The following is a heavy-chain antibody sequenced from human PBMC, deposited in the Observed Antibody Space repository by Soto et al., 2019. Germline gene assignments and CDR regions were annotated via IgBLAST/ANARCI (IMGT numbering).Heavy chain of an antibody. V-gene: IGHV4-31*03. CDR1: GGSISSGGYY. Sequence: QVQLQESGPGLVKPSQTLSLTCTVSGGSISSGGYYWSWIRQHPGKGLAWIGYIYYSGSTYYNPSLTSRVTISLDTSKNQFSLKLSSVTAADTAVYYCARDLRAVTDSSGHWYFDLWGRGTLVTVSS. J-gene: IGHJ2*01. D-gene: IGHD3-22*01. CDR3: ARDLRAVTDSSGHWYFDL. CDR2: IYYSGST.